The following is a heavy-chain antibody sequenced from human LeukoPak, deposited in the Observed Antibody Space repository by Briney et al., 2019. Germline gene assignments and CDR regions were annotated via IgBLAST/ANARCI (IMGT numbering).Heavy chain of an antibody. CDR2: IYYSGST. V-gene: IGHV4-61*05. D-gene: IGHD6-19*01. CDR1: GGSISSSSYY. J-gene: IGHJ4*02. CDR3: ARSRRGSGPATAYFDY. Sequence: SETLSLTCTVSGGSISSSSYYWGWIRQPPGKGLEWIGYIYYSGSTNYNPSLKSRVTISVDTSKNQFSLKLSSVTAADTAVYYCARSRRGSGPATAYFDYWGQGTLVTVSA.